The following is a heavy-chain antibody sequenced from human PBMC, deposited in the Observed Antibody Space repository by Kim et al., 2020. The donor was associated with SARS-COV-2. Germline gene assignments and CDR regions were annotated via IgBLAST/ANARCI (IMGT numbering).Heavy chain of an antibody. V-gene: IGHV3-33*01. CDR3: ARDYLEVGIRAHRQYYYYYYYMDV. J-gene: IGHJ6*03. D-gene: IGHD2-21*01. CDR2: IWYDGSNK. Sequence: GGSLRLSCAASGFTFSSYGMHWVRQAPGKGLEWVAVIWYDGSNKYYADSVKGRFTISRDNSKNTLYLQMNSLRAEDTAVYYCARDYLEVGIRAHRQYYYYYYYMDVWGKGTTVTVSS. CDR1: GFTFSSYG.